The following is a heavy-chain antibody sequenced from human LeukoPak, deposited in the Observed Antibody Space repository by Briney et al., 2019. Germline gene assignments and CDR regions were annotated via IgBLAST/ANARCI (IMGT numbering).Heavy chain of an antibody. Sequence: PSEPLSLTCTVSGDSFSGFYCSWIPHPPGKRREWIGYIYHTGTTNYSPSLKSRVTISLDTSKNNCSLKLNSVTAADTAVYYCARHESYLNWFDPWGQGTLVTVSS. J-gene: IGHJ5*02. V-gene: IGHV4-59*08. CDR3: ARHESYLNWFDP. CDR1: GDSFSGFY. CDR2: IYHTGTT.